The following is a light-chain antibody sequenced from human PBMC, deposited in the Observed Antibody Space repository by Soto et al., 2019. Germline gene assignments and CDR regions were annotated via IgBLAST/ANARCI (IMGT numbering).Light chain of an antibody. CDR3: QHYNSYSEA. J-gene: IGKJ1*01. CDR1: QSVSGW. Sequence: DIQMTQSPSTLSASLGDTVTVTFRASQSVSGWLAWYQQKPGKAPKLLIFTASSLESGVPSRFSGSGSGTEFTLTISSLQPDDFATYYCQHYNSYSEAFGQGTKVDIK. V-gene: IGKV1-5*03. CDR2: TAS.